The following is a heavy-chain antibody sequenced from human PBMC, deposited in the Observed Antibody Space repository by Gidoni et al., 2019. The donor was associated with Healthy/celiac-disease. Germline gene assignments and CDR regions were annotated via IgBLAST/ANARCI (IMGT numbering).Heavy chain of an antibody. CDR1: GFTFSSYA. CDR3: ARETSSSLYSPDYGMDV. J-gene: IGHJ6*02. CDR2: ISYDGSNK. D-gene: IGHD6-13*01. Sequence: QVQLVESGGGVVQPGRSLRLSCAASGFTFSSYAMQWVRKAPGKGLECVAVISYDGSNKYYADSVKGRVTISRDNFKNTLYLQMNSLRAEDTAVYYCARETSSSLYSPDYGMDVWGQGTTVTVSS. V-gene: IGHV3-30-3*01.